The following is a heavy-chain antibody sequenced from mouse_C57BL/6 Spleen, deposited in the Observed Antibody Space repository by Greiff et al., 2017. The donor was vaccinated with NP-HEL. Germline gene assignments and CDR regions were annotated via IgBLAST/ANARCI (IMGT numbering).Heavy chain of an antibody. D-gene: IGHD1-1*01. CDR3: TKTYYYGSSRGGYAMDY. V-gene: IGHV5-9-1*02. CDR2: ISSGGDYI. J-gene: IGHJ4*01. Sequence: DVMLVESGEGLVKPGGSLKLSCAASGFTFSSYAMSWVRQTPEKRLEWVAYISSGGDYIYYADTVKGRFTISRDNARNTLYLQMSSLKSEDTAMYYCTKTYYYGSSRGGYAMDYWGQGTSVTVSS. CDR1: GFTFSSYA.